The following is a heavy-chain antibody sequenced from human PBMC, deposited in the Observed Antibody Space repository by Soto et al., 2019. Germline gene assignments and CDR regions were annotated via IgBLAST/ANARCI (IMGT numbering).Heavy chain of an antibody. CDR3: AGRQISPPTRGAASARGGMDV. V-gene: IGHV3-33*01. CDR1: GFNFNNYG. CDR2: IWNDGNGY. J-gene: IGHJ6*02. Sequence: QVQLVESGGGVVQPGRSLRLSCAASGFNFNNYGMHWVRQAPGKGLEWVAVIWNDGNGYYYANSVKGRFTISRDNSKNTRYLQMSSRRAEDTAVYYWAGRQISPPTRGAASARGGMDVWGQGTTVTFSS. D-gene: IGHD6-13*01.